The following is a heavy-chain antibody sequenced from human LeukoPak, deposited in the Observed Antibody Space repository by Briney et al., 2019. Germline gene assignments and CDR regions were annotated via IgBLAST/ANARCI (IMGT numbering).Heavy chain of an antibody. CDR2: ISSSSSTI. CDR1: GFTFSSYS. CDR3: ARKGGTYYYDSSGYYYRGDAFDI. Sequence: GGSLRLSCAASGFTFSSYSMNWVRQAPGKGLEWVSYISSSSSTIYYADSVKGRFTISRDNAKNSLYLQMNSLRAEDTAVYYCARKGGTYYYDSSGYYYRGDAFDIWGQGTMVTVSS. D-gene: IGHD3-22*01. V-gene: IGHV3-48*01. J-gene: IGHJ3*02.